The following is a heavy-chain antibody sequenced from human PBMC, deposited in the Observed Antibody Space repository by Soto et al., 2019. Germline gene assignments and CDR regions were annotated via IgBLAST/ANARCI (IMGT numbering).Heavy chain of an antibody. Sequence: PGGSLRLSCAASGFTFSSYAMSWVRQAPGKGLERVSAISGSGGSTYYADSVKGRFTISRDNSKNTLYLQMNSLRAEDTAVYYCAKGAPYDSSGYHNWFDPWGQGTLVTVSS. J-gene: IGHJ5*02. D-gene: IGHD3-22*01. CDR1: GFTFSSYA. V-gene: IGHV3-23*01. CDR3: AKGAPYDSSGYHNWFDP. CDR2: ISGSGGST.